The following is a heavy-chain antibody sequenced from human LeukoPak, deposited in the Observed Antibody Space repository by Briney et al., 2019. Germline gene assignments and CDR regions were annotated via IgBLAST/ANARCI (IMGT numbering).Heavy chain of an antibody. CDR2: IIPILGIA. CDR1: GGTFSSYA. V-gene: IGHV1-69*04. Sequence: SVKVSCKASGGTFSSYAISWVRQAPGQGLEWVGRIIPILGIANYAQKFQGRVTITADESTSTAYMELSSLRSEDTAVYYCARYFRGGLDYWGQGTLVTVSS. J-gene: IGHJ4*02. CDR3: ARYFRGGLDY. D-gene: IGHD3-10*01.